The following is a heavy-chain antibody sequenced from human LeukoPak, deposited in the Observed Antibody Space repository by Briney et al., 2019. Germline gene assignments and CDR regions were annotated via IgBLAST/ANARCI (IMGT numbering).Heavy chain of an antibody. D-gene: IGHD5-12*01. V-gene: IGHV3-7*01. CDR2: LHADGIER. CDR1: GFTLSGYW. J-gene: IGHJ4*02. Sequence: GGSLRLSCAASGFTLSGYWMSWVRQAPGKGLEWVARLHADGIERYYVDPVKGRFTISRDNAKNSLHLQMYSLRLDDTAMYYCARGGYSFDYLGQGTLVTVSS. CDR3: ARGGYSFDY.